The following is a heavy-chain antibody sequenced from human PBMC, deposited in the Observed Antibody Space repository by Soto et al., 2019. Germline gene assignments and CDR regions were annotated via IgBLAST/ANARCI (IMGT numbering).Heavy chain of an antibody. V-gene: IGHV3-48*01. CDR3: TTIGPDSSGYPYRLDYYGMDV. Sequence: PGGSLRLSCAASGFTFSSYSMNWVRQAPGKGLEWVSYISSSSSTIYYADSVKGRFTISRDDSKSIAYLQMNSLKTEDTAVYYCTTIGPDSSGYPYRLDYYGMDVWGQGTTVTVSS. J-gene: IGHJ6*02. CDR1: GFTFSSYS. CDR2: ISSSSSTI. D-gene: IGHD3-22*01.